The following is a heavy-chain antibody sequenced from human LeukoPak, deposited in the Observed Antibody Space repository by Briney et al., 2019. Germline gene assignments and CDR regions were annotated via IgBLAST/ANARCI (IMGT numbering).Heavy chain of an antibody. Sequence: KTSETLSLTCTVSRGSISSYYWSWIRQPPGKGLEWIGYIYYSGSTNYNPSLKSRVTISVDTSKNQFSLKLSSVTAADTAVYYCARSESHARIAAVTLGYWGQGTLVTVSS. V-gene: IGHV4-59*01. CDR1: RGSISSYY. J-gene: IGHJ4*02. CDR2: IYYSGST. CDR3: ARSESHARIAAVTLGY. D-gene: IGHD6-13*01.